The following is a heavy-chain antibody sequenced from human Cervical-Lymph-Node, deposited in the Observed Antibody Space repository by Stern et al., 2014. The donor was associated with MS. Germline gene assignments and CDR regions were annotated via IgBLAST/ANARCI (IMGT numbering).Heavy chain of an antibody. J-gene: IGHJ4*02. CDR2: ISHDGNKK. Sequence: QVQLEESGGGVVQPGRSLRLSCAASGFTFSSYGMHWVRQAPGKGLEWVALISHDGNKKNYAESLKGRFTISRDNSKNTLYLQLNSLRPEDTGIYYCAKDVDYDFWSGYPDYWGQGALVTVSS. CDR3: AKDVDYDFWSGYPDY. CDR1: GFTFSSYG. D-gene: IGHD3-3*01. V-gene: IGHV3-30*18.